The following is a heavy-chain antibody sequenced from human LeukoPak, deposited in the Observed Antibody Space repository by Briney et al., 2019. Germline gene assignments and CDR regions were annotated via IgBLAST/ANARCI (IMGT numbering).Heavy chain of an antibody. D-gene: IGHD6-13*01. J-gene: IGHJ5*02. CDR3: AGDIAAVNIPGSRLDP. Sequence: SETLSLTCTVSGGSISNESWSWIRQPPGKGLEWIGYISYSGITNYNPSLKSRVTISVDTSKNQFSLRFRSVTAADTAVYFCAGDIAAVNIPGSRLDPWGQGTLVTVSS. CDR2: ISYSGIT. CDR1: GGSISNES. V-gene: IGHV4-59*08.